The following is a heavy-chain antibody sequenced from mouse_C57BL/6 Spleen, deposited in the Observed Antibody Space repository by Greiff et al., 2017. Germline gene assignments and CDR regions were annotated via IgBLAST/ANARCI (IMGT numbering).Heavy chain of an antibody. Sequence: QVQLQQPGAELVKPGASVKLSCKASGYTFTSYWMHWVKQRPGQGLEWIGMIHPNSGSTNYNEKFKSKATLTVDKSSSTAYMQLSSLTSEDSAVYYCARERLFDYYGSSCAWFAYWGQGTLVTVSA. CDR3: ARERLFDYYGSSCAWFAY. D-gene: IGHD1-1*01. CDR2: IHPNSGST. CDR1: GYTFTSYW. J-gene: IGHJ3*01. V-gene: IGHV1-64*01.